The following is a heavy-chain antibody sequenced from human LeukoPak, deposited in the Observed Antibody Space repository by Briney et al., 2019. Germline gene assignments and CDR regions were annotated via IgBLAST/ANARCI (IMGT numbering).Heavy chain of an antibody. CDR1: GGSFSGYY. CDR3: ARTRGYRGLDAFDI. CDR2: INHSGST. J-gene: IGHJ3*02. Sequence: SEALSLTCAVYGGSFSGYYWSWIRQPTGNGLEWIGEINHSGSTNYNPSLKSRVTISVDTSKNQFSLKLSSVTAADTAVYYCARTRGYRGLDAFDIWGQGTMVTVSS. V-gene: IGHV4-34*01. D-gene: IGHD3-3*01.